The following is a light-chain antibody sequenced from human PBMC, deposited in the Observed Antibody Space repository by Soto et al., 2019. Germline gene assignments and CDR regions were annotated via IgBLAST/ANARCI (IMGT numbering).Light chain of an antibody. CDR2: SNR. J-gene: IGLJ3*02. CDR3: TTWDDSLNGRV. CDR1: SSNIGDNS. V-gene: IGLV1-44*01. Sequence: QSVLTQPPSMSAAPGQMVAISCSGTSSNIGDNSVSWYQHFPGTAPKLLIYSNRQRPSGVPDRFSASRSGTSASLAISGLQSDDEADYYCTTWDDSLNGRVFGGGTKLTVL.